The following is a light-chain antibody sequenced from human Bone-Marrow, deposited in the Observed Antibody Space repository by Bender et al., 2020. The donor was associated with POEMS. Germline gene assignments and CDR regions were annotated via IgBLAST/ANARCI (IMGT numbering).Light chain of an antibody. V-gene: IGLV2-23*02. Sequence: QSVLTQPASVSGSPGQSITISCTGTNSDVGSYNLVSWYQQYPGKAPKTMIYEVTKRPSGVSNRFSGSKSGNTASLTISGLQAEDEADYHCCSYAGSNTLVFGGGTKLTVL. CDR2: EVT. J-gene: IGLJ2*01. CDR1: NSDVGSYNL. CDR3: CSYAGSNTLV.